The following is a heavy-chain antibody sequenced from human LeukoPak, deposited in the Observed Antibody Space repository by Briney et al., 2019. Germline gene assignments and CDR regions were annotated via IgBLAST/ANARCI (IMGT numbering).Heavy chain of an antibody. Sequence: PGGSLRLSCAASGFPFNQYAMYWVRQAPGKGLEYVSAISSYGGATYYANSVKGRFTISRDNSKNTVFLQMGSLRPEDMAVYYCAREGGDTTVGAFDVWGQGTMVTVSS. J-gene: IGHJ3*01. CDR3: AREGGDTTVGAFDV. D-gene: IGHD3-16*01. CDR1: GFPFNQYA. V-gene: IGHV3-64*01. CDR2: ISSYGGAT.